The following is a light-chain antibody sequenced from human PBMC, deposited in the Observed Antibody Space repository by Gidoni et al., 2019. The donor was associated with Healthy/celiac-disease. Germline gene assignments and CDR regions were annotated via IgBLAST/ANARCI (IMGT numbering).Light chain of an antibody. V-gene: IGKV3-15*01. J-gene: IGKJ4*01. CDR2: GAS. CDR3: HQYRNWPSLT. CDR1: QAINSN. Sequence: EVVMTQSPAIVSVSPGDTATLSCRASQAINSNLARYQQRPGQAPMLLIYGASTRATGIPARFSGSGSGTEFTLTISSLQFEDFAFYYCHQYRNWPSLTFGGGTKVDIK.